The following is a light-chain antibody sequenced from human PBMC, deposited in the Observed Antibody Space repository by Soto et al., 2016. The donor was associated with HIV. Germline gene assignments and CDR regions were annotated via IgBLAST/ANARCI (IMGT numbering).Light chain of an antibody. J-gene: IGKJ2*01. CDR1: QDISNN. Sequence: DIQMTQSPSSLSASIGGRVTITCQTSQDISNNLAWFQQKPGKAPKSLIYAASRLQSGVPSKFSGSGSGTDFTLTISSLQPEDFATYYCQQYHNYPYTFGQGTKLEIK. CDR3: QQYHNYPYT. CDR2: AAS. V-gene: IGKV1-16*02.